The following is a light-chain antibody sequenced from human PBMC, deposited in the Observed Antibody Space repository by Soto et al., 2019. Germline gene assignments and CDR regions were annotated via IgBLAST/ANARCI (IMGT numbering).Light chain of an antibody. CDR2: DVT. V-gene: IGLV2-11*01. Sequence: QSALTQPRSVSGSPGQSLTISCTGTSSDVGGYNYVSWYRQHPGKAPKLMIYDVTKRPSGVPDRFSGSKSGNTASLTISGLQAEDEGDYYCCSHAGSYTYGFGTGTKVTVL. CDR3: CSHAGSYTYG. CDR1: SSDVGGYNY. J-gene: IGLJ1*01.